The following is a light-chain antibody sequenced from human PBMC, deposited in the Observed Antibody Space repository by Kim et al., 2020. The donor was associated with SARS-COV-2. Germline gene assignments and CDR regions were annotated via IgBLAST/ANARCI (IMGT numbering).Light chain of an antibody. J-gene: IGLJ3*02. CDR3: QAWDSSNAV. CDR1: KLGDKY. CDR2: QDT. V-gene: IGLV3-1*01. Sequence: SYELTQPPSVSVSPGQTATITCSGDKLGDKYTSWFQQKPGQSPVLIIYQDTKRPSGIPERFSGSSSGTTATLTIGGTQTIDEAQYSCQAWDSSNAVFGGGTQLTVL.